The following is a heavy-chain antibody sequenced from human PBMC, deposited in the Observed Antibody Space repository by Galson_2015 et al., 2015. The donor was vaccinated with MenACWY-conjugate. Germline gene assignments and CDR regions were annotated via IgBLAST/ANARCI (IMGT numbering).Heavy chain of an antibody. V-gene: IGHV1-18*01. D-gene: IGHD3-22*01. CDR1: GYTFSSYG. Sequence: SVKVSCKASGYTFSSYGISWMRQAPGQGLEWMGWIGAYIGNTNYAQKFQGRVTMTTDTSTRTAYTEQRGLRSDDTTVYYGARGGGLYYYDSSGYYDSWGQGTLVTVSS. J-gene: IGHJ5*01. CDR3: ARGGGLYYYDSSGYYDS. CDR2: IGAYIGNT.